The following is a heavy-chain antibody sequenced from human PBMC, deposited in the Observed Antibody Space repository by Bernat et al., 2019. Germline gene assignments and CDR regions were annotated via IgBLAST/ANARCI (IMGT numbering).Heavy chain of an antibody. CDR1: GFTFSSYG. J-gene: IGHJ4*02. V-gene: IGHV3-23*04. D-gene: IGHD5-18*01. CDR2: ISGSGGST. Sequence: EVQLVESGGGLVQPGGSLRLSCAASGFTFSSYGMSWVRQAPGKGLEWVSGISGSGGSTYYADSVKGRFTISRDNSKNTLYLQMNSLRAEDTAIYYCAKCEGYSYGSHFDYWGQGTLVTVSS. CDR3: AKCEGYSYGSHFDY.